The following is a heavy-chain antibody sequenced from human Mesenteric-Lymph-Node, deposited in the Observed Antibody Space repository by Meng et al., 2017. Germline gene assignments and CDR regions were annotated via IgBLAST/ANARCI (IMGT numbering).Heavy chain of an antibody. J-gene: IGHJ4*02. V-gene: IGHV3-73*01. Sequence: GESLKISCAVSGGTFSASDIHWFRQAAGKGLEWVGRIRSRRGSFATAYPASLKGRFAISRDNAKNSVYLQMTSLRAEDTAVYYCARGVGNYYIVYWGQGALVTVSS. CDR3: ARGVGNYYIVY. CDR1: GGTFSASD. D-gene: IGHD1-7*01. CDR2: IRSRRGSFAT.